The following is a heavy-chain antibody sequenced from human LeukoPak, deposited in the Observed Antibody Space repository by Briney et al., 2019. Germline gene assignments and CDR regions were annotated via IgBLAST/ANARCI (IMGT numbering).Heavy chain of an antibody. Sequence: PGGSLRLSCAASGFTFGSYGMRWVRQAPEKGGEWVSFITPNADRTSYADSVEGRFTISRDNPRNTVYMQMNSLRDEDTAVYYCAIMHGYYDGSGYWVQWGQGTLVTVSS. CDR3: AIMHGYYDGSGYWVQ. D-gene: IGHD3-22*01. V-gene: IGHV3-23*01. J-gene: IGHJ1*01. CDR1: GFTFGSYG. CDR2: ITPNADRT.